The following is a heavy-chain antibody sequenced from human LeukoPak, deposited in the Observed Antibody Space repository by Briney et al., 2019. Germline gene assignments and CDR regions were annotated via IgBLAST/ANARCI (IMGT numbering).Heavy chain of an antibody. CDR1: GFTFSSYA. Sequence: GGSLRLSRAASGFTFSSYAMHWVRQAPGKGLEWAAVISYDGSNKYYADSVKGRFTISRDNSKNTLYLQMNSLRAEDTAVYYCARDPGGIAAAGSLWGQGTLVTVSS. J-gene: IGHJ4*02. V-gene: IGHV3-30*01. CDR3: ARDPGGIAAAGSL. D-gene: IGHD6-13*01. CDR2: ISYDGSNK.